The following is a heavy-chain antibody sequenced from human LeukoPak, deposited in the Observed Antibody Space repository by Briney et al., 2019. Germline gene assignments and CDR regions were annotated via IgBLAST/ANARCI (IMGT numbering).Heavy chain of an antibody. V-gene: IGHV3-74*01. D-gene: IGHD6-13*01. J-gene: IGHJ4*02. CDR2: IHNDGTTT. CDR1: GFIFTSYW. CDR3: AKELAAAGFDY. Sequence: GSLRLSCSASGFIFTSYWIHWVRQAPGKGLVWVSRIHNDGTTTGYADSVKGRFAISRDNSKNTLYLQMNSLRAEDTAVYYCAKELAAAGFDYWGQGTLVTVSS.